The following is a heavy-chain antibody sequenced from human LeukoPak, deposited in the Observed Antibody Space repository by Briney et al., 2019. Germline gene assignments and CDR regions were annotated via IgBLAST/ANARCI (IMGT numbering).Heavy chain of an antibody. CDR2: ISSSSNTI. CDR3: ARDLGDSSGYYYGWDNYYYYYGMDV. D-gene: IGHD3-22*01. V-gene: IGHV3-48*01. J-gene: IGHJ6*02. Sequence: SGGSLRLSCAASGFTFSSYSMNPVRQAPGKGLEWVSYISSSSNTIYYADSVKGRFTISRDNSKNTLYLQMNSLRAEDTAVYYCARDLGDSSGYYYGWDNYYYYYGMDVWGQGTTVTVSS. CDR1: GFTFSSYS.